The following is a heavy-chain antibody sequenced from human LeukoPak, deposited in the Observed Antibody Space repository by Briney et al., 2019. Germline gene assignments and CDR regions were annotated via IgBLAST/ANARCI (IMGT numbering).Heavy chain of an antibody. V-gene: IGHV4-39*01. D-gene: IGHD6-6*01. CDR1: GGSISGNTYY. J-gene: IGHJ4*02. CDR3: ARMEYSSSSFDY. CDR2: IYYSVST. Sequence: SETLSLTCSVSGGSISGNTYYWGWIRQPPGKGLERIGSIYYSVSTYYNPSLKSRVTIFVDTSKNEFSLRLSSVTAADTAVYLCARMEYSSSSFDYWGQGTLVTVSS.